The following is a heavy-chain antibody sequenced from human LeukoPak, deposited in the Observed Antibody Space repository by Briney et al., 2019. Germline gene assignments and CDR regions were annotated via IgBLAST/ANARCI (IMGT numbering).Heavy chain of an antibody. Sequence: SQTLSLTCVISGDSVSSNSAAWNWIGQSPSRGLEWLGRTFYRSKWYNDYAVSVKSRITINPDTSKNQFSLQLDSVTPEDTAVYYCARAGKYSSSTYGMDVWGQGTTVTVSS. CDR3: ARAGKYSSSTYGMDV. D-gene: IGHD6-13*01. CDR2: TFYRSKWYN. J-gene: IGHJ6*02. V-gene: IGHV6-1*01. CDR1: GDSVSSNSAA.